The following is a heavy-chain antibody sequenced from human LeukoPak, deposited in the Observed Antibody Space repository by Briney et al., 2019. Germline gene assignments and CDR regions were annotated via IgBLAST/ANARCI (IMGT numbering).Heavy chain of an antibody. CDR2: IYYSGST. J-gene: IGHJ4*02. CDR1: GGSISSYY. Sequence: SETLSLTCTVSGGSISSYYWGWIRQPPGKGLEWIGSIYYSGSTYYNPSLKSRVTISVDTSKNQFSLKLSSVTAADTAVYYCASYDSSGYCEDYWGQGTLVTVSS. D-gene: IGHD3-22*01. V-gene: IGHV4-39*07. CDR3: ASYDSSGYCEDY.